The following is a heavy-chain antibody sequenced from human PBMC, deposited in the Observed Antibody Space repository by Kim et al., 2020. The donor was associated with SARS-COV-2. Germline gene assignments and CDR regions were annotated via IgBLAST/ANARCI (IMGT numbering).Heavy chain of an antibody. D-gene: IGHD2-2*01. J-gene: IGHJ5*02. Sequence: SETLSLTCTVSGGIISAYYWNWFRQPPGKGPEWIGYIDYSGNTDSNPSLKSRVTLSVDTSKNQFSLNLKSVTAADMAVYYCARAQFQLLQIGAFDPWGQG. V-gene: IGHV4-59*01. CDR1: GGIISAYY. CDR2: IDYSGNT. CDR3: ARAQFQLLQIGAFDP.